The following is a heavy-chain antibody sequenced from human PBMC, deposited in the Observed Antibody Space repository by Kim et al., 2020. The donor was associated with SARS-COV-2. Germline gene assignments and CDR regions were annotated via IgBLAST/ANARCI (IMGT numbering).Heavy chain of an antibody. V-gene: IGHV3-23*01. D-gene: IGHD3-22*01. CDR1: GFTFSSYA. J-gene: IGHJ4*02. CDR3: AKDPENAIVVVITLGY. Sequence: GGSLRLSCAASGFTFSSYAMSWVRQAPGKGLEWVSAISGSGGSTYYADSVKGRFTISRDNSKNTLYLQMNSLRAEDTAVYYCAKDPENAIVVVITLGYWGQGTLVTVSS. CDR2: ISGSGGST.